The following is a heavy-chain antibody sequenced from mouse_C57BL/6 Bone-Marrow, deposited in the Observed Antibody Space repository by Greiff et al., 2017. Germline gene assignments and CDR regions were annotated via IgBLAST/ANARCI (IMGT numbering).Heavy chain of an antibody. Sequence: EVQLQQSGPELVKPGASVKISCKASGYSFTGYYMNWVKQSPDKSLEWIGEINPSTGGTTYNQKFKAKATLTVDKSSSTAYMQLKSLTSEDSAVYYCARSQYYYAMDYWGQGTSVTVSS. CDR1: GYSFTGYY. V-gene: IGHV1-42*01. D-gene: IGHD6-1*01. CDR2: INPSTGGT. J-gene: IGHJ4*01. CDR3: ARSQYYYAMDY.